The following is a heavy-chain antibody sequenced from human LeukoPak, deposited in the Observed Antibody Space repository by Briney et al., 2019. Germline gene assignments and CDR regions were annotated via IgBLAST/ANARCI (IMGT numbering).Heavy chain of an antibody. CDR3: ARCPHYYDSSGYYVFDY. D-gene: IGHD3-22*01. CDR1: GYTFTSYG. V-gene: IGHV1-18*01. CDR2: ISGYNCNT. Sequence: ASVKVSCKASGYTFTSYGISWVRQAPGQGLEWMGWISGYNCNTNYVQKLQGRVTMTTDTSTRTAYMELRSLRSDDTAVYYCARCPHYYDSSGYYVFDYWGQGTLVTVSS. J-gene: IGHJ4*02.